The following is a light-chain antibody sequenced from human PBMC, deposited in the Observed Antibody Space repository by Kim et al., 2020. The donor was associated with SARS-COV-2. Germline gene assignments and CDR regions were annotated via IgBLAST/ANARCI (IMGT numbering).Light chain of an antibody. V-gene: IGLV1-51*01. J-gene: IGLJ3*02. CDR1: SSNIGNNY. Sequence: QSVLTQPPSVSAAPGQKVTIPCSGSSSNIGNNYVSWYQQLPGTAPKLLIYDNNKRPSGIPDRFSGSKSGTSATLGITGLQTGDEADYYCGTWDSSLSAGFGGGTQLTVL. CDR2: DNN. CDR3: GTWDSSLSAG.